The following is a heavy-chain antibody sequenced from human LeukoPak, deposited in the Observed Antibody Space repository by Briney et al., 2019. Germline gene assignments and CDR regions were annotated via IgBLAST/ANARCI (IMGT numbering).Heavy chain of an antibody. CDR1: GFTFSSYW. Sequence: GGSLRLSCAASGFTFSSYWMHWVRQAPGKGLVWVSRINSDGSSTSYADSVKGRFTISRDNAKNTLYLQMNSLRAEDTAVYYCARRGDPIRPDTNYYYCMDVWGQGTTVTVSS. V-gene: IGHV3-74*01. CDR2: INSDGSST. CDR3: ARRGDPIRPDTNYYYCMDV. D-gene: IGHD1-14*01. J-gene: IGHJ6*02.